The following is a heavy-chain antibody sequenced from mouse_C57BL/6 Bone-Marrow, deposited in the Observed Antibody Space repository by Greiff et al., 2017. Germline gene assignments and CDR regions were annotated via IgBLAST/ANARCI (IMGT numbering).Heavy chain of an antibody. CDR2: FYPGSGSI. D-gene: IGHD2-5*01. J-gene: IGHJ3*01. V-gene: IGHV1-62-2*01. Sequence: VKLQQSGAELVKPGASVKLSCKASGYTFTEYTIHWVKQRSGQGLEWIGWFYPGSGSIKYNEKFKDKATLTADKSSRTVYMELSRLTSEVSAVYFCARHEEGAYYSKGPFAYWGQGTLVTVSA. CDR3: ARHEEGAYYSKGPFAY. CDR1: GYTFTEYT.